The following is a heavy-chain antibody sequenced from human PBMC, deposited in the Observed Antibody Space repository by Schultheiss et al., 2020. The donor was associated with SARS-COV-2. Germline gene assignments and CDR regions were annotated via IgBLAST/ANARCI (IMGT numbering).Heavy chain of an antibody. J-gene: IGHJ6*03. V-gene: IGHV4-61*05. CDR2: IYYSGST. D-gene: IGHD3-22*01. CDR3: ARHAGLAGRNYYDRMDSYYYYYMDV. CDR1: AGSISSSSYY. Sequence: SETLSLTCTVSAGSISSSSYYWSWIRQPPGKGLEWIGYIYYSGSTNYNPSLKSRVTISVDTSKNQFSLKLSSVTAADTAVYYCARHAGLAGRNYYDRMDSYYYYYMDVWGKGTTVTVSS.